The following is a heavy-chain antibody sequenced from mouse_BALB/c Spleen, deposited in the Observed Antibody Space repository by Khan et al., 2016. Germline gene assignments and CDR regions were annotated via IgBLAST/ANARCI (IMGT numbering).Heavy chain of an antibody. D-gene: IGHD2-4*01. CDR1: GYTFTSYW. J-gene: IGHJ3*01. CDR2: IFPSDSYT. CDR3: TRGESTMIRGFAY. V-gene: IGHV1-69*02. Sequence: QVRLQQSGAELVRPGASVKLSCKASGYTFTSYWINWMKQRPGQGLEWIGNIFPSDSYTTYNQKFKDKATLTVDKSSSTAYMQLSSPTSEDSAIYYCTRGESTMIRGFAYWGQGTLVTVSA.